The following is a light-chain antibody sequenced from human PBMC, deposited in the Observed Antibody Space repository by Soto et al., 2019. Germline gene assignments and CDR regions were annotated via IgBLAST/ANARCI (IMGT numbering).Light chain of an antibody. CDR2: GGS. Sequence: DIQMTQSRSSLSASVGDRVTITCLASQSIGSYLNWYQQKPGKAPNLLIHGGSILQSGVPPRFSGGGGATDLTLTISSLQPEDFASYYCQQIYTMPLNFRGRTKV. CDR3: QQIYTMPLN. CDR1: QSIGSY. V-gene: IGKV1-39*01. J-gene: IGKJ4*01.